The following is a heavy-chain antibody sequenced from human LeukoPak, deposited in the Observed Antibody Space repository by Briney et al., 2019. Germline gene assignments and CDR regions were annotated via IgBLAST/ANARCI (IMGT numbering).Heavy chain of an antibody. J-gene: IGHJ5*02. V-gene: IGHV1-18*01. CDR3: ARSSGWYGRDWFDP. Sequence: ASVKVSCKASGYTFTSYGISWERQAPGQGLEWMGWISAYNGNTSYAQKLQGRVTMTTDTSTSTAYMELRSLRSDDTAVYYCARSSGWYGRDWFDPWGQGTLVTVSS. CDR1: GYTFTSYG. CDR2: ISAYNGNT. D-gene: IGHD6-19*01.